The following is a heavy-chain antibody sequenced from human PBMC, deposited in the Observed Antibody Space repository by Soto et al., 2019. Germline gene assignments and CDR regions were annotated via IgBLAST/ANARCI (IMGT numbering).Heavy chain of an antibody. CDR3: ARDLLGYCSSTSCPYAIDY. J-gene: IGHJ4*02. D-gene: IGHD2-2*01. CDR2: ISAYNGNT. CDR1: GYTFTSYG. Sequence: ASVKVSCKASGYTFTSYGISWVRQAPGQGLEWMGWISAYNGNTNYAQKLQGRVTMTTDTSTSTAYMELRSLRSDDTAVYYCARDLLGYCSSTSCPYAIDYWGQGTLVTVSS. V-gene: IGHV1-18*01.